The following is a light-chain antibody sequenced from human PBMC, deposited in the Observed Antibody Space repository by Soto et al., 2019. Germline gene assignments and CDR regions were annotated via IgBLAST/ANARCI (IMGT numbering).Light chain of an antibody. CDR2: GAS. J-gene: IGKJ1*01. V-gene: IGKV3-20*01. Sequence: EIVLTQSAGTLSLSPGERATLSCRASQSVSSSYLAWYQQKPGQAPRLLIYGASSRATGIPDRFSGSGSGTDFTLTISRLEPEDFAMYYCQQYGISPPVTFGQGTKVDI. CDR1: QSVSSSY. CDR3: QQYGISPPVT.